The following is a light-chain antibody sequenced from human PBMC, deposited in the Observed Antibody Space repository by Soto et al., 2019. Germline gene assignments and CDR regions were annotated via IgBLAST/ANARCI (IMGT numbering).Light chain of an antibody. CDR2: TTS. J-gene: IGKJ5*01. Sequence: DIQMTQSPSFVSASVGDRVTVTCRASQDISSWLAWYQQKPGKAPKLLVYTTSTLGSGVPSRFSGSRSGTDFTLTISGLQPEDFATYYCQQANRFPITFGQGTRLEIK. CDR1: QDISSW. V-gene: IGKV1-12*01. CDR3: QQANRFPIT.